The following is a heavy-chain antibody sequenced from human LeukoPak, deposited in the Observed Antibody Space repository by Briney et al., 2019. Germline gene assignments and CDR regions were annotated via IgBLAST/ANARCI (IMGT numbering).Heavy chain of an antibody. CDR1: GYTFTSYG. J-gene: IGHJ4*02. V-gene: IGHV1-18*04. CDR2: ISAYNGNT. D-gene: IGHD3-9*01. CDR3: ARGAKYYDILTGYQGILALDY. Sequence: ASVKVSCKASGYTFTSYGISWVRQAPGQGLEWMGWISAYNGNTNYAQKLQGRVTMTTDTSTSTAYMELRSLRSDDTAVYYCARGAKYYDILTGYQGILALDYWGQGTLVTVSS.